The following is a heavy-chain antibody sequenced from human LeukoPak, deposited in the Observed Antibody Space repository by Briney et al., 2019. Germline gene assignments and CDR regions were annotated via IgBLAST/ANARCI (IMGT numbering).Heavy chain of an antibody. J-gene: IGHJ5*02. Sequence: PGGSLRLSCTASGFTFSSYAMNWVRQAPGKGLEWVSGIGAGGTFTYYADSVKGRFTIFRDNSKNTLYLQMNGLRAEDTAVYYCVRVLDRFDPWGQGSLVTVSS. V-gene: IGHV3-23*01. CDR1: GFTFSSYA. D-gene: IGHD1-1*01. CDR2: IGAGGTFT. CDR3: VRVLDRFDP.